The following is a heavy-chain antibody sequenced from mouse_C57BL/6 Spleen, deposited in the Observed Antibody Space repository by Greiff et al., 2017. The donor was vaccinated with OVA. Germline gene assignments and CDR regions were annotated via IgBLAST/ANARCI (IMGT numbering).Heavy chain of an antibody. V-gene: IGHV1-64*01. CDR1: GYTFTSYW. J-gene: IGHJ4*01. CDR3: ARGGTYYGSSYAMDY. D-gene: IGHD1-1*01. CDR2: IHPNSGST. Sequence: QVQLQQSGAELVKPGASVKLSCKASGYTFTSYWMHWVKQRPGQGLEWIGMIHPNSGSTNYNEKFKSKATLTVDKSSSTAYMQLSSLTSEDSAVYYCARGGTYYGSSYAMDYWGQGTSVTVSS.